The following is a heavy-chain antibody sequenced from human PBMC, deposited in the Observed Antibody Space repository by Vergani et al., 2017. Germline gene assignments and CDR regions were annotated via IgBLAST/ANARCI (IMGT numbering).Heavy chain of an antibody. D-gene: IGHD2-15*01. CDR2: IKQDGSEK. J-gene: IGHJ4*02. Sequence: EVQLVESGGGLVQPGGSLRLSCAASGFTFSSYWMSWVRQAPGKGLGWVANIKQDGSEKYYVDSVKGRFTISRENAKNSLYLKMNSLRAEDTAVYYCASACSGGSCYAYYFDYWGQGTLVTVSS. V-gene: IGHV3-7*03. CDR3: ASACSGGSCYAYYFDY. CDR1: GFTFSSYW.